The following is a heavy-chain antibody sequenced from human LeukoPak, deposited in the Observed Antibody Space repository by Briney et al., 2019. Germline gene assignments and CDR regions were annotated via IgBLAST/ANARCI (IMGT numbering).Heavy chain of an antibody. CDR1: GYTFTSYG. V-gene: IGHV1-18*01. D-gene: IGHD2-15*01. CDR3: ARDADIVVVVAAPDGAFDI. Sequence: VASVKVSCKASGYTFTSYGISWVRQAPGQGLEWMGWISAYNGNTNYAQKLQGRVTMTTDTSTSTAYMELRSLRSDDTAVYYCARDADIVVVVAAPDGAFDIWGQGTMVTVSS. CDR2: ISAYNGNT. J-gene: IGHJ3*02.